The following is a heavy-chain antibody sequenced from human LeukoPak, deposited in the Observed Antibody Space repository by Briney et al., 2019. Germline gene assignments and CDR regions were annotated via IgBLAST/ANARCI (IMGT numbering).Heavy chain of an antibody. CDR3: ARPSGWGEYFQH. CDR1: GGTFSSYA. V-gene: IGHV1-69*13. J-gene: IGHJ1*01. CDR2: IIPIFGTA. Sequence: ASVKVSCKASGGTFSSYAISWVRQAPGQGLEWMGGIIPIFGTANYAQKFQGRVTITADESTSTAYMELSSLRSEDTAVYYRARPSGWGEYFQHWGQGTLVTVSS. D-gene: IGHD6-19*01.